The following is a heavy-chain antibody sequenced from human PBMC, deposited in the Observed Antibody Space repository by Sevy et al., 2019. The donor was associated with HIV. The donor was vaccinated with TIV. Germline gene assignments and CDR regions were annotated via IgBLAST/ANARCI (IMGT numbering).Heavy chain of an antibody. J-gene: IGHJ4*02. V-gene: IGHV3-30-3*01. CDR3: ARDGVFGGITMIVDD. Sequence: GGSLRLSCAASGFTFSSYAMHWVRQAPGKGLEWVAVISYDGSNKYYADSVKGRFTISRDNSKNTLYLQMNSLRAEDTAGYYCARDGVFGGITMIVDDWGQGTLVTVSS. CDR1: GFTFSSYA. D-gene: IGHD3-22*01. CDR2: ISYDGSNK.